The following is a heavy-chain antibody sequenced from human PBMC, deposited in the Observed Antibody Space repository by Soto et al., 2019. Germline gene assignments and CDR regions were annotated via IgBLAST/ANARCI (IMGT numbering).Heavy chain of an antibody. Sequence: SVKVSCKASGGTFSSYAISWVRQAPGQGLEWVGGIIPIFGTANYAQKFQGRVTITADESTSTAYMELSSLRSEDTAVYYCARSPYSYYYFDYWGQGTLVTVSS. CDR3: ARSPYSYYYFDY. V-gene: IGHV1-69*13. J-gene: IGHJ4*02. CDR2: IIPIFGTA. CDR1: GGTFSSYA. D-gene: IGHD5-18*01.